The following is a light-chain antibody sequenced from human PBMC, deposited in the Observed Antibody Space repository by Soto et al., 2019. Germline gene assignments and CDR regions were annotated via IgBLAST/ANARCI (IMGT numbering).Light chain of an antibody. CDR3: QQYNSYSPWT. Sequence: DFHMTQSPSTLSASVGDTVTITCRASQNIRSLLAWFQQKPGKAPKLLIYDASSLESGVPSRFSGSGSGTEFTLTISSLQPDDFATYYCQQYNSYSPWTFGQGTKVDIK. V-gene: IGKV1-5*01. J-gene: IGKJ1*01. CDR1: QNIRSL. CDR2: DAS.